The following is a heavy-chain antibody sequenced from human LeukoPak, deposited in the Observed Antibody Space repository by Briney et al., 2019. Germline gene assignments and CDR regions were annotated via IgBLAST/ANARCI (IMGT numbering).Heavy chain of an antibody. D-gene: IGHD3-22*01. J-gene: IGHJ1*01. CDR1: GYSISSAYY. Sequence: SETLSLTCSVSGYSISSAYYWGWIRQPPGKGLEWIGSIYHSGSTYYNPSLKSRVTLSVDTSTNQLFLMLSSVTAADTAVYYCAREKSSSYGLAQHWGQGTLVIVSS. V-gene: IGHV4-38-2*02. CDR2: IYHSGST. CDR3: AREKSSSYGLAQH.